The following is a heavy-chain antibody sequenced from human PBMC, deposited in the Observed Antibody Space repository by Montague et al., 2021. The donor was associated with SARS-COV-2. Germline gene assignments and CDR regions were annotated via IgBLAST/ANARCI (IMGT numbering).Heavy chain of an antibody. CDR1: GDSVSTNNTT. CDR3: ASGWTLFD. J-gene: IGHJ4*02. Sequence: CAISGDSVSTNNTTWNWVRQSPSGDLEWLGRTYFRSKWYNDYAVSVKSRITINPDTSKNQFSLQLKSVTPEDSAVYYCASGWTLFDWGQGTLVTVSS. V-gene: IGHV6-1*01. D-gene: IGHD6-19*01. CDR2: TYFRSKWYN.